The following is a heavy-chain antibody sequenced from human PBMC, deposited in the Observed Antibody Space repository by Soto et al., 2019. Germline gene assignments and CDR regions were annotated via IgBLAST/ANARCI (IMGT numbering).Heavy chain of an antibody. CDR2: IYYSGSA. J-gene: IGHJ3*02. Sequence: SETLSLTCTVSGGSISSSSYYWGWIRQPPGKGLEWIGSIYYSGSAYYNPSLKSRVTISVDTSKNQFSLKLSSVTAADTAVYYCARQRYLNAFDIWGQGTMVTVSS. D-gene: IGHD1-26*01. V-gene: IGHV4-39*01. CDR1: GGSISSSSYY. CDR3: ARQRYLNAFDI.